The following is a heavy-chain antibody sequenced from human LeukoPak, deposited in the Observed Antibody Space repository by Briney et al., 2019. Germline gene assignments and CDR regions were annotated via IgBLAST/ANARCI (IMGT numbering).Heavy chain of an antibody. V-gene: IGHV3-21*01. CDR2: ISSSSSYI. Sequence: PGGSLRLSCAASGFTFSSYSMNWVRQAPGKGLEWVSSISSSSSYIYYADSVKGRFTISRDNAKNSLYLQMNSLRAEDTAVYYCAKVFPLSSSFNPFDYWGQGTLVTVSS. CDR1: GFTFSSYS. J-gene: IGHJ4*02. D-gene: IGHD6-6*01. CDR3: AKVFPLSSSFNPFDY.